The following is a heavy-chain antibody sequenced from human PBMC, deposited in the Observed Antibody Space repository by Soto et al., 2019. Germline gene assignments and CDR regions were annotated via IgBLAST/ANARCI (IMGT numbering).Heavy chain of an antibody. CDR3: ARTDRDFYGLDV. Sequence: EVQLVESGGGLVQPGGSLRLSCEASGFTFRNYDMHWVRQGTGKGLEWVSGISAAGDADYADSVEGRFTISRENAQNSFFLQMNSPRVGDTAVYYCARTDRDFYGLDVWGQGTTVIVSS. J-gene: IGHJ6*02. V-gene: IGHV3-13*01. CDR2: ISAAGDA. CDR1: GFTFRNYD.